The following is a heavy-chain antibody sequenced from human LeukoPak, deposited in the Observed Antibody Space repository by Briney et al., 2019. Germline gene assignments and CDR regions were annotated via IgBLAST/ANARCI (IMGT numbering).Heavy chain of an antibody. V-gene: IGHV4-61*02. CDR2: IYTSGST. D-gene: IGHD3-22*01. CDR1: GGSISSGTYY. Sequence: PSETLSLTCTVSGGSISSGTYYWSWIRQPAGKGLEWIGRIYTSGSTNYNPSLKSRVTISVDTSKNQFSLRLNSVTAADTAVYYCARDRFYYDLGGYFDLWGRGTLVTVSS. J-gene: IGHJ2*01. CDR3: ARDRFYYDLGGYFDL.